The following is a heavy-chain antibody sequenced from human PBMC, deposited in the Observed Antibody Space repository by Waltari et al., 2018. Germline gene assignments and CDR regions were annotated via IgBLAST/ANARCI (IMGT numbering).Heavy chain of an antibody. D-gene: IGHD1-26*01. V-gene: IGHV3-7*03. J-gene: IGHJ1*01. CDR3: SINDAWSFRV. Sequence: EVQLVESGGGLVQPGESLRLSCGASGFTFSSCWMSWVRQAPGKGLGWVSNMSPDGSAKYYGDSVRGRFTVSRDNAQDSMYLHVNSLRAEDTAIYYCSINDAWSFRVWGQGTLVTVSS. CDR1: GFTFSSCW. CDR2: MSPDGSAK.